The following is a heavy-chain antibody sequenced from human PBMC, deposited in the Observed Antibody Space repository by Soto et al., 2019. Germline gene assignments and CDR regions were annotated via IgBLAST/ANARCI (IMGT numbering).Heavy chain of an antibody. D-gene: IGHD3-10*01. CDR3: TRDQPITP. CDR1: GFTFGDYA. Sequence: GSLRLSCTASGFTFGDYAMSWVRQAPGKGLEWVGFIRSKKSGGTAEYAASVKGRFTMSRDDSKSIAYLQMNSLETEDTAVYYCTRDQPITPWGQGTMVTVSS. J-gene: IGHJ3*01. V-gene: IGHV3-49*04. CDR2: IRSKKSGGTA.